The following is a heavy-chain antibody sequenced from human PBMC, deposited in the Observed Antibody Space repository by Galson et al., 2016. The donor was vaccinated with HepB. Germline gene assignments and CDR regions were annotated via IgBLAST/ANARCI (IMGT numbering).Heavy chain of an antibody. CDR2: ISGSGGST. CDR3: ARNYFGSGSYHILYYFDY. Sequence: SLRLSCAASGFIFANYAMTWVRQAPGKGLEWVSTISGSGGSTYYADSVKGRFTVSRDNSKNTLFLEVNSLRAEDTAMDYCARNYFGSGSYHILYYFDYWGQGTLVTVSS. V-gene: IGHV3-23*01. CDR1: GFIFANYA. J-gene: IGHJ4*02. D-gene: IGHD3-10*01.